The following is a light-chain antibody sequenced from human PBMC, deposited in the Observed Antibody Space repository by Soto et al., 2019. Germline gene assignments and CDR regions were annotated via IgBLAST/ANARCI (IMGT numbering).Light chain of an antibody. CDR1: SGYVSYI. J-gene: IGLJ3*02. CDR3: ETWANNIWV. CDR2: LEGTGRY. V-gene: IGLV4-60*03. Sequence: QSVLTQSSSASASLGSSVKLTCTLSSGYVSYIVAWQQLKPGKAPRYLMKLEGTGRYNKGSGVPDRFSGSSSGPDRYLIISNLQSEDEADYYCETWANNIWVFGGGTKLTVL.